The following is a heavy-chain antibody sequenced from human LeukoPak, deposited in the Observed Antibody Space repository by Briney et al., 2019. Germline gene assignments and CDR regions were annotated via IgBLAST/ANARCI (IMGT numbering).Heavy chain of an antibody. J-gene: IGHJ6*03. CDR1: GGSISSYY. CDR3: ARGYNWGSPTRNFYYLDV. CDR2: IYTSGST. Sequence: SSETLSLTYTVSGGSISSYYWSWIRQPAGKGLEWIGRIYTSGSTNYNPSLKSRVTMSVDTSKNQFSLKLRSVTAADTAVYYCARGYNWGSPTRNFYYLDVWGKGTTVTVSS. V-gene: IGHV4-4*07. D-gene: IGHD7-27*01.